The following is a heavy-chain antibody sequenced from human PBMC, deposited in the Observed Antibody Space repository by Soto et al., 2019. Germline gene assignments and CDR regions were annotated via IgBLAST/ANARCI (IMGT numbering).Heavy chain of an antibody. D-gene: IGHD3-10*01. CDR3: ARVTSSYYPCRSDP. CDR2: IYYSGST. J-gene: IGHJ5*02. Sequence: SETLSLTCTVSGGSISSGDYYWSWIRQPPGKGLEWIGYIYYSGSTYYSPSLKSRVTISVDTSKNQFSLTLSSVTAADTAVYYCARVTSSYYPCRSDPWVLGTWVKVSS. V-gene: IGHV4-30-4*01. CDR1: GGSISSGDYY.